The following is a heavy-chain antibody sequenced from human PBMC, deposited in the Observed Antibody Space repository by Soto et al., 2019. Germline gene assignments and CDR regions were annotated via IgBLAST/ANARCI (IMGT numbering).Heavy chain of an antibody. Sequence: QVQLQESGPGLVKPSATLTLTCTVSGDSVNTGVYYWSWVRQSPGRGLEWLGYSHHRGRAHYHPSRRSRVTISVDTSKDKFALSLTAVAAADTAGDYCARLSIAAAGTPLGFDPWGPGTLVTVSS. J-gene: IGHJ5*02. CDR1: GDSVNTGVYY. D-gene: IGHD6-13*01. V-gene: IGHV4-61*08. CDR3: ARLSIAAAGTPLGFDP. CDR2: SHHRGRA.